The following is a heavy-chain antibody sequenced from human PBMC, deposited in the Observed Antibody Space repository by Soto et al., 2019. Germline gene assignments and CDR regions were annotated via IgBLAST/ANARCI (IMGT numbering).Heavy chain of an antibody. D-gene: IGHD3-16*01. CDR2: IIPILGTP. J-gene: IGHJ4*02. CDR1: GDTPSTYA. V-gene: IGHV1-69*14. Sequence: QVQLVQSGAEVQKPGSSVNVSCKASGDTPSTYAISWVRQAPGQGLEWMGGIIPILGTPNYAQRFQGRVTTSADTSTRTTYMELHGVTSDDTAVFYCAILGLDVDSWGQGTLVIVSS. CDR3: AILGLDVDS.